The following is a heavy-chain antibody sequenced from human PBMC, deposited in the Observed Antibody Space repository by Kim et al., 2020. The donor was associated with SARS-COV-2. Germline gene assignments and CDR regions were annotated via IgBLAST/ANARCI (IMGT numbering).Heavy chain of an antibody. V-gene: IGHV4-31*03. CDR2: IYYSGST. D-gene: IGHD6-19*01. Sequence: SETLSLTCTVSGGSISSGGYYWSWIRQHPGKGLEWIGYIYYSGSTYDNPSLKSRVTIAVDTSKNQFSLKLSSVTAADTAVYYCASDKQWLTHNWFDPWCQGTVATVSS. J-gene: IGHJ5*02. CDR3: ASDKQWLTHNWFDP. CDR1: GGSISSGGYY.